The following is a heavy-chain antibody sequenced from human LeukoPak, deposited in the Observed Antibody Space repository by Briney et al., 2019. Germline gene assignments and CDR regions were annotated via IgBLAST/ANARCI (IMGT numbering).Heavy chain of an antibody. CDR3: ARRGDYCSGGSCHYAY. Sequence: ASVKVSCKASGYTFTSRYMHWVRQAPGQGPEWMGIINPSGGSSSYAQKFQGRVTMTRDTSISSAYMELSRLRSDDTAVYFCARRGDYCSGGSCHYAYWGQGALVTVSS. D-gene: IGHD2-15*01. V-gene: IGHV1-46*01. CDR1: GYTFTSRY. CDR2: INPSGGSS. J-gene: IGHJ4*02.